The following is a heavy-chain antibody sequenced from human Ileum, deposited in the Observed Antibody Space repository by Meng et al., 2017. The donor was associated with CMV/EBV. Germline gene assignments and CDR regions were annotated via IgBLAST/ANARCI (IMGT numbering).Heavy chain of an antibody. D-gene: IGHD3-10*01. V-gene: IGHV3-7*04. CDR3: ARGAGGFDY. CDR1: FSFSTSW. CDR2: INADGSEY. J-gene: IGHJ4*02. Sequence: GESLKISCAASFSFSTSWITWVRQAPGKGLQFVANINADGSEYNYLAPVKGRFTISRDNAKNTLYLQMDSLRVEDTAVYYCARGAGGFDYWGQGTRVTVSS.